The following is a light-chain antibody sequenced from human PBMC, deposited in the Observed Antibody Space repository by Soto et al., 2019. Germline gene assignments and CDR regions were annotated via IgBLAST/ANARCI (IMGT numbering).Light chain of an antibody. CDR1: QSVSSSY. J-gene: IGKJ2*03. V-gene: IGKV3-20*01. CDR2: GTS. Sequence: EIVLTQSPGTLSLSPGEGATLSCRASQSVSSSYLAWYRLKPGQAPRLLIYGTSTRATGIPDRFSGSGSGTDFTLTISRLEPEDFAVYYCQQYGNSPMYSFGQGTKLEIK. CDR3: QQYGNSPMYS.